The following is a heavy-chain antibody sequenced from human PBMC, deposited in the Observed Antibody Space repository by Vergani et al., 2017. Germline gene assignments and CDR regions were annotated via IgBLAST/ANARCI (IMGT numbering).Heavy chain of an antibody. Sequence: QVQLQESGPGLVKPSQTLSLTCTVSGGSISSGDYYWSWIRQPPGKGLEWIGYFYYSGSTYYNPSRKSRVTISVDTTKNQFTLKLGSVTAADTDVYYCARGGEVRGVAYYYYYYDMDVWGQGTTVTVSS. D-gene: IGHD3-10*01. J-gene: IGHJ6*02. V-gene: IGHV4-30-4*08. CDR3: ARGGEVRGVAYYYYYYDMDV. CDR1: GGSISSGDYY. CDR2: FYYSGST.